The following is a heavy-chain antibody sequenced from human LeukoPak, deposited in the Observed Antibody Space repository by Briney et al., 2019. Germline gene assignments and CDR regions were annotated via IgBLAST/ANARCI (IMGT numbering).Heavy chain of an antibody. J-gene: IGHJ4*02. CDR3: AKAPVTTCSGAYCYPFDY. CDR2: IKQDGSEK. V-gene: IGHV3-7*03. Sequence: PGGSLRLSCAASGFTFSSYWMSWVRQAPGKGLQWVANIKQDGSEKNYVDSVKGRFTISRDSSKNTLYLQMNSLRAGDAAVYYCAKAPVTTCSGAYCYPFDYWSQGTLVTVSS. CDR1: GFTFSSYW. D-gene: IGHD2-15*01.